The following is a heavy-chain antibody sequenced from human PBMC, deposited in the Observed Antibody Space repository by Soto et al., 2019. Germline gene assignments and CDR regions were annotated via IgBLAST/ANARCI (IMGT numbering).Heavy chain of an antibody. CDR1: GFSFSTYS. CDR2: IGRRSDI. CDR3: AREETAWPLAYGLDV. J-gene: IGHJ6*02. V-gene: IGHV3-21*01. D-gene: IGHD2-21*02. Sequence: EVQLVESGGGLVKPVGSLRLSCEASGFSFSTYSMHWVRQAPGKGLEWVSSIGRRSDIYYADSVKGRFTISRDNAKNSVSLQMNSLRDEDTAVYYCAREETAWPLAYGLDVWGQGTTVTVSS.